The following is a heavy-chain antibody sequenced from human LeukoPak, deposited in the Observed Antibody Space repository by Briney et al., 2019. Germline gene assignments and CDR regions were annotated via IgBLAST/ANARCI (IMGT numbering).Heavy chain of an antibody. Sequence: SVKVACKASGGTFSSYAISWVRQARGQGLEWMGGIIPIVGTANYAPKFQGRVTITADKSTSTAYMELSSLRSEDTAVYYCARISLGYSSSTSCYAAVYYYGMDVWGKGTTVTVSS. CDR2: IIPIVGTA. D-gene: IGHD2-2*01. V-gene: IGHV1-69*06. CDR3: ARISLGYSSSTSCYAAVYYYGMDV. CDR1: GGTFSSYA. J-gene: IGHJ6*04.